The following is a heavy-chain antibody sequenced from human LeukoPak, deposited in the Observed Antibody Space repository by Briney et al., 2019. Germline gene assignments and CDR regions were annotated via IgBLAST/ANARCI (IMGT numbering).Heavy chain of an antibody. V-gene: IGHV3-74*01. Sequence: GGSLRLSCAASGFTFRDFWMHWVRQAPGKGPEWVSRLRPDSSVTDHAHSVKGRFDISRDNAANTMYLQMRSLRAEDPAVYFSARDMGGTVAYWGEGALVTVSS. J-gene: IGHJ4*02. CDR2: LRPDSSVT. CDR3: ARDMGGTVAY. D-gene: IGHD3-16*01. CDR1: GFTFRDFW.